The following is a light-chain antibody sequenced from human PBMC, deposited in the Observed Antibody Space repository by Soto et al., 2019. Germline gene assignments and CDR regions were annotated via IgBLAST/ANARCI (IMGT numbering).Light chain of an antibody. Sequence: DIQMTPSPSSLSASIGDRVTITCQASQDVNNSLNWYQQKPRKAPNLLIYDVSNLGTGVPSRFGGSGSGTDFTFTISRLQPEDIGAYYCQQYYKVPVTFGQGTRLEI. CDR2: DVS. CDR1: QDVNNS. V-gene: IGKV1-33*01. J-gene: IGKJ5*01. CDR3: QQYYKVPVT.